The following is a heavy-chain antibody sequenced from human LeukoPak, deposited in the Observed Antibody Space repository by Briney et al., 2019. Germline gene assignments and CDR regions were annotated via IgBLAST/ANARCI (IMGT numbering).Heavy chain of an antibody. CDR1: GFTFSRYA. CDR2: FGNSA. Sequence: GGSLRLSCAASGFTFSRYAMSWVRQAPGKGLEWVSTFGNSAHYADSVKGRFTISRDNSKNTLYLQMNSLRAEDTAVYYCAKGHCSSTSCPLNYWGQGTVVTVSS. D-gene: IGHD2-2*01. CDR3: AKGHCSSTSCPLNY. V-gene: IGHV3-23*01. J-gene: IGHJ4*02.